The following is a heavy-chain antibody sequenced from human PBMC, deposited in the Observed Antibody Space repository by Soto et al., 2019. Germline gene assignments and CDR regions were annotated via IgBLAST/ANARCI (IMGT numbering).Heavy chain of an antibody. CDR1: GFTFSSYG. V-gene: IGHV3-33*01. J-gene: IGHJ4*02. D-gene: IGHD6-13*01. CDR3: ARDRDSEQQLTHFDY. CDR2: IWYDGSNK. Sequence: QVPLVESGGGVVQPGRSLRLSCAASGFTFSSYGMHWVRQAPGKGLEWVAVIWYDGSNKYYADSVKGRFTISRDNSKITLYLQMNSLRAEDTAVYYCARDRDSEQQLTHFDYWGQGTLVTVSS.